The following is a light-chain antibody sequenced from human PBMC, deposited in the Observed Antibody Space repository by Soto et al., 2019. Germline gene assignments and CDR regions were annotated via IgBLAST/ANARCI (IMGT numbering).Light chain of an antibody. Sequence: EIVMTQSPATLSVSPGERATLSCRASQSVSSSLARYQQKPGQAPRLLIYGASTRATGIPARFSGSGSGTEFTLTISSLQSEDFAVYYCQQYNNWPPVTFGPGTRLEIK. CDR1: QSVSSS. V-gene: IGKV3-15*01. CDR3: QQYNNWPPVT. J-gene: IGKJ5*01. CDR2: GAS.